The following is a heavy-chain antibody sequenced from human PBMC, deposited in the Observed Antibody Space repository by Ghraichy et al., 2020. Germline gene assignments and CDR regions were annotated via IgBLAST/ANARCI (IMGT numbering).Heavy chain of an antibody. CDR2: INHSGST. CDR1: GGSFSGYY. CDR3: ASEIRGSGIAAAGTYFDY. V-gene: IGHV4-34*01. D-gene: IGHD6-13*01. J-gene: IGHJ4*02. Sequence: SETLSLTCAVYGGSFSGYYWSWIRQPPGKGLEWIGEINHSGSTNYNPSLKSRVTISVDTSKNQFSLKLSSVTAADTAVYYCASEIRGSGIAAAGTYFDYWGQGTLVTVSS.